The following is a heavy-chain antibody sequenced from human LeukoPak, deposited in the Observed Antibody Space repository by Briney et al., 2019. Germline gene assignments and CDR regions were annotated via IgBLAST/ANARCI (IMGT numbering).Heavy chain of an antibody. Sequence: GGSLRLSCAASGFTFSSYWMSWVRQAPGKGLEWVANIKQDGSEKYYVDSVKGRFTISRHNAKNSLYLQMNSLRAEDTAVYYCARAIADYYYYYMDVWGKGTTVTVSS. CDR1: GFTFSSYW. D-gene: IGHD2-21*01. V-gene: IGHV3-7*01. CDR2: IKQDGSEK. CDR3: ARAIADYYYYYMDV. J-gene: IGHJ6*03.